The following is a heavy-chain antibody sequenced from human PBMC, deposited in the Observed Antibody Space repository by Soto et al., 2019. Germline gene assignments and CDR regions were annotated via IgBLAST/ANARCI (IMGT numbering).Heavy chain of an antibody. D-gene: IGHD3-22*01. CDR1: GYTFTSYG. CDR3: ARDAANYYDSSGYDY. V-gene: IGHV1-18*01. Sequence: SVKVSCKASGYTFTSYGISWVRQAPGQGLEWMGWISAYNGNTNYAQKLQGRVTMTTDTSTSTAYMELRSLRSDDTAVYYCARDAANYYDSSGYDYWGQGTLVTVSS. J-gene: IGHJ4*02. CDR2: ISAYNGNT.